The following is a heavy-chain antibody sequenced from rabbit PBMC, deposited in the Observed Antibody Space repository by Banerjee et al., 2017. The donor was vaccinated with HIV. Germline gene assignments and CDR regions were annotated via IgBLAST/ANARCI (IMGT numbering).Heavy chain of an antibody. CDR3: ARNAAWNFNL. Sequence: QSLEESGGDLVKPGASLTLTCTASGFSFSSSYWMCWVRQAPGKGLEWIACIYAGSSGSTYYASWAKGRFTISKTSSTTVTLQMTSLTAADTATYFCARNAAWNFNLWGPGTLVTVS. CDR1: GFSFSSSYW. CDR2: IYAGSSGST. V-gene: IGHV1S40*01. D-gene: IGHD4-2*01. J-gene: IGHJ4*01.